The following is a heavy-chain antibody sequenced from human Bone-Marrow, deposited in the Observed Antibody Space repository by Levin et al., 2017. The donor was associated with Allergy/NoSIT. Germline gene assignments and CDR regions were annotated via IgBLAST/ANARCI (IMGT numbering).Heavy chain of an antibody. CDR3: ARGRYSSGWYEMHDY. D-gene: IGHD6-19*01. CDR1: GFTFSSYS. J-gene: IGHJ4*02. CDR2: ISSSSSTI. V-gene: IGHV3-48*01. Sequence: GGSLRLSCAASGFTFSSYSMNWVRQAPGKGLEWVSYISSSSSTIYYADSVKGRFTISRDNAKNSLYLQMNSLRAEDTAVYYCARGRYSSGWYEMHDYWGQGTLVTVSS.